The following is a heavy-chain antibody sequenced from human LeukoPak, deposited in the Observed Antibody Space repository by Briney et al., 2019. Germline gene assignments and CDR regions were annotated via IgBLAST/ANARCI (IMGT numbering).Heavy chain of an antibody. D-gene: IGHD3-3*01. Sequence: PSGTLSLTCTVSGGSISSSSYYWGWIRQPPGKGLEWIGSIYYSGSTYYNPSLKSRVTISVDTSKNQFSLKLSSVTAADTAVYYCARLGSYDFWSGYLNQYYFDYWGQGTLVTVSS. CDR2: IYYSGST. V-gene: IGHV4-39*01. J-gene: IGHJ4*02. CDR3: ARLGSYDFWSGYLNQYYFDY. CDR1: GGSISSSSYY.